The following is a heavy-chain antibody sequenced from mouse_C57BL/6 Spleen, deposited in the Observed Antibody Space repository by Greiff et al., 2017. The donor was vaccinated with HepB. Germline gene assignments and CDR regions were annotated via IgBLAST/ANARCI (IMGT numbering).Heavy chain of an antibody. CDR3: ARSGDGEAWFAY. Sequence: QVQLQQSGAELVKPGASVKISCKASGYAFSSYWMNWVKQRPGKGLEWIGQIYPGDGDTNYNGKFKGKATLTADKSSSTAYMQLSSLTSEDSAVYCCARSGDGEAWFAYWGQGTLVTVSA. CDR2: IYPGDGDT. D-gene: IGHD2-3*01. CDR1: GYAFSSYW. V-gene: IGHV1-80*01. J-gene: IGHJ3*01.